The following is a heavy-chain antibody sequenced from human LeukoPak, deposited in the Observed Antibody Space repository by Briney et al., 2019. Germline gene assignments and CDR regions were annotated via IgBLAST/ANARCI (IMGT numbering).Heavy chain of an antibody. CDR1: GFTFSSYG. CDR3: AKGGPTVKGNYFDY. D-gene: IGHD4-17*01. V-gene: IGHV3-30*18. CDR2: ISYDGSNK. Sequence: GRSLRLSCAASGFTFSSYGMHWVRQAPGKGLDWVAVISYDGSNKYYADSVKGRFTISRDNSKNTLYLQMNSLRAEDTAVYYCAKGGPTVKGNYFDYWGQGTLVTVSS. J-gene: IGHJ4*02.